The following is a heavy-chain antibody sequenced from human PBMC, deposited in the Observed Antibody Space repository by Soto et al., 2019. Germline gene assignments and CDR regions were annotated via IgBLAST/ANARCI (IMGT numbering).Heavy chain of an antibody. J-gene: IGHJ4*02. CDR3: AKNRWSGYHLSYFDY. CDR2: ISGSGGST. V-gene: IGHV3-23*01. CDR1: GFTFSSYA. Sequence: PGGSLRLSCAASGFTFSSYAMSWVRQAPGKGLEWVSAISGSGGSTYYADSVKGRFTISRDNSKNTLYLQMNSLRAEDTAVYYCAKNRWSGYHLSYFDYWGQGTLVTVSS. D-gene: IGHD3-3*01.